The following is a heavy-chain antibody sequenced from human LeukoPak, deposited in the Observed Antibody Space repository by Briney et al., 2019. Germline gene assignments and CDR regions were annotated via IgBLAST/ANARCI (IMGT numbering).Heavy chain of an antibody. CDR2: IYPGDSDT. D-gene: IGHD7-27*01. CDR3: ARYQLLGNYFDY. V-gene: IGHV5-51*01. CDR1: GFPFSGYW. Sequence: GGSLRLSCVASGFPFSGYWIGWVRQMPGKGLEWMGIIYPGDSDTRYSPSFQGQVTISADKSISTAYLQWSSLKASDTAMYYCARYQLLGNYFDYWGQGTLVTVSS. J-gene: IGHJ4*02.